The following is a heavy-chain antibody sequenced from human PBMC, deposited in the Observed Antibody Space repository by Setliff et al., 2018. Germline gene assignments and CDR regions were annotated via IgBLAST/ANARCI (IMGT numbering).Heavy chain of an antibody. CDR2: IYPSDSDT. D-gene: IGHD7-27*01. V-gene: IGHV5-51*01. Sequence: GASLKISCKGSGYSFTRYWIGWVRQMPGKGLEWMGIIYPSDSDTRYSPSFQGQVTISADKSISTAYLQWSSLKASDTAMYYCARRQGANWGSDYYYGMDVWGQGTTVTVSS. CDR1: GYSFTRYW. CDR3: ARRQGANWGSDYYYGMDV. J-gene: IGHJ6*02.